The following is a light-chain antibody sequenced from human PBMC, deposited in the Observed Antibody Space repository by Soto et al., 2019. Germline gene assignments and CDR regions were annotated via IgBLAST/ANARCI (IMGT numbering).Light chain of an antibody. CDR3: QQYGSSPMT. Sequence: EIVLTQSPGTLSLSPGESATLSCRASQSVSSNYLAWYQQKPGQAPRLLIYGESSRATGIPDRFSGSGSGTDFTLTISSLEPEDFAVYYCQQYGSSPMTCGQGARLEIK. J-gene: IGKJ5*01. V-gene: IGKV3-20*01. CDR1: QSVSSNY. CDR2: GES.